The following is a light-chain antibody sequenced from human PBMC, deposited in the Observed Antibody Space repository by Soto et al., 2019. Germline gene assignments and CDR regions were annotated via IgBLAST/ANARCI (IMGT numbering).Light chain of an antibody. Sequence: EIVLTQSPGTLSLSPGERATLSCRASQSASSSYLAWYQQKPGQAPRLLNYGASSRATAIPDRFSGSGSGADFSLTISRLEPEDFAVYYCQQYGGAGLTFGGGTKVEIK. CDR3: QQYGGAGLT. J-gene: IGKJ4*01. CDR2: GAS. V-gene: IGKV3-20*01. CDR1: QSASSSY.